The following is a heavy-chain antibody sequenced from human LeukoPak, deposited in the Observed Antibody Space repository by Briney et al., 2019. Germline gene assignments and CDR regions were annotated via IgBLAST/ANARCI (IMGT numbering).Heavy chain of an antibody. CDR3: ARGFYGSGSYCDY. Sequence: GGSLRLSCAASGFTFSSYSMNWVRQAPGKGLEWVSSISSSSSYIYYADSVKGRFTISRDNAKNSLYLQMNSLRAEDTAVYYCARGFYGSGSYCDYWGQGTLVTASS. CDR2: ISSSSSYI. J-gene: IGHJ4*02. V-gene: IGHV3-21*01. D-gene: IGHD3-10*01. CDR1: GFTFSSYS.